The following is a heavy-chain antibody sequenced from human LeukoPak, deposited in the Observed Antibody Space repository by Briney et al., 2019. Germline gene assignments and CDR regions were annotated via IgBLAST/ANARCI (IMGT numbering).Heavy chain of an antibody. D-gene: IGHD2-2*01. CDR3: ARGEPRYCSSTSCPFDY. CDR1: GGSMSSYY. J-gene: IGHJ4*02. CDR2: IYYSGST. Sequence: PSETLSLTCTVSGGSMSSYYWTWIRQPPEKGLEWIGYIYYSGSTHYNPSLKSRVTMSVDTSKNQFSLKLSSVTAADTAVYYCARGEPRYCSSTSCPFDYWGQGTLVTVSS. V-gene: IGHV4-59*12.